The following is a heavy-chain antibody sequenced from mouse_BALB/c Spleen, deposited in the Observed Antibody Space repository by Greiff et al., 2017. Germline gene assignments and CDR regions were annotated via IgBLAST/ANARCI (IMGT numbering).Heavy chain of an antibody. D-gene: IGHD1-2*01. CDR1: GFTFSSYA. CDR3: ARVNYGLAWFAY. V-gene: IGHV5-6-5*01. J-gene: IGHJ3*01. Sequence: EVNLVESGGGLVKPGGSLKLSCAASGFTFSSYAMSWVRQTPEKRLEWVASISSGGSTYYPDSVKGRFTISRDNARNILYLQMSSLRSEDTAMYYCARVNYGLAWFAYWGQGTLVTVSA. CDR2: ISSGGST.